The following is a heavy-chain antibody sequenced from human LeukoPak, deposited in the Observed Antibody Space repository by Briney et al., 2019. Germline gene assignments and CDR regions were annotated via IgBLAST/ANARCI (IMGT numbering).Heavy chain of an antibody. V-gene: IGHV4-30-4*01. Sequence: SETLSLTCTVSGGSIRSGDYSWSWIRQPPGKGLEWIGYIYYSGSTYYNPSLKSRVTISGDTSKNQFSLNLSTVTAADTAVYYCATDRARGGDSCDYWGQGTLVTVSS. CDR1: GGSIRSGDYS. D-gene: IGHD3-10*01. J-gene: IGHJ4*02. CDR2: IYYSGST. CDR3: ATDRARGGDSCDY.